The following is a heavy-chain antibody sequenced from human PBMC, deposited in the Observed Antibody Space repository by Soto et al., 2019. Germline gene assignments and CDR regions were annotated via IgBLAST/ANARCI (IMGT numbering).Heavy chain of an antibody. CDR1: GYTFTSYA. CDR3: ARYFWSGYYHFES. V-gene: IGHV1-3*01. CDR2: INAGNGNT. J-gene: IGHJ4*02. Sequence: ASVKVSCKASGYTFTSYAMHWVRQAPGQRPEWMGWINAGNGNTKYSQKFQGRVTITRDTLASTAYMELRSLRSEDTAVYFCARYFWSGYYHFESWGQGTLVTVSS. D-gene: IGHD3-3*01.